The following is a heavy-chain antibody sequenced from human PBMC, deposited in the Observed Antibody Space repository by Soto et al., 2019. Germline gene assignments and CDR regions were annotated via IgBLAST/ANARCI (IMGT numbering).Heavy chain of an antibody. CDR1: GYTFTSYD. CDR3: AREDRYDYIWGSYSGAWDV. J-gene: IGHJ6*04. D-gene: IGHD3-16*01. CDR2: MNPNSGNT. V-gene: IGHV1-8*01. Sequence: GASVKVSCKASGYTFTSYDINWVRQATGQGLEWMGWMNPNSGNTGYAQKFQGRVTMTRNTSISTAYMELSSLRSEDTAVYYCAREDRYDYIWGSYSGAWDVWGKGTTVTVSS.